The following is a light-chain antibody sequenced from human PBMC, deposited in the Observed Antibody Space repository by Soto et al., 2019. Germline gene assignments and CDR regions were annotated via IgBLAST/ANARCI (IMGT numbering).Light chain of an antibody. J-gene: IGKJ5*01. CDR2: DAS. CDR1: QSFSSY. Sequence: EIVLTQSPATLSLSPGERATLSCRASQSFSSYLAWYQQKPGQAPRLLIYDASNRATGIPARFSGSGSGTDFTLTISRLEPEDFAVYYCQQRSNWPRTFGQGTRLEIK. CDR3: QQRSNWPRT. V-gene: IGKV3-11*01.